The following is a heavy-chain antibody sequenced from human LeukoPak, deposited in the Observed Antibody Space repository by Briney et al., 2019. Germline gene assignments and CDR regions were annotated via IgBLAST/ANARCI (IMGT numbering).Heavy chain of an antibody. V-gene: IGHV3-30*18. Sequence: GRSLRLSCAASGFSFSSYGMHWVRQAPGEGLEWVAVISYDGSNKYYADSVKGRFTISRDNSKDTLYLQMNSLRAEDTAVYYCAKDNHSGYTSYAFDIWGQGTMVTVSS. CDR3: AKDNHSGYTSYAFDI. CDR2: ISYDGSNK. J-gene: IGHJ3*02. CDR1: GFSFSSYG. D-gene: IGHD3-9*01.